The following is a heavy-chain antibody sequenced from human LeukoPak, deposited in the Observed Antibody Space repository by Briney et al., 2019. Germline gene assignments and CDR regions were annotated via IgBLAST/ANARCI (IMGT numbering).Heavy chain of an antibody. V-gene: IGHV1-69*13. Sequence: SVKVSCKASGDTFSSYAISWGRQAPGQGLEWMGGIIPIFGTANYAQKFQGRVTITADESTSTAYMELSSLRSEDTAVYYCARDLDLLLMVRGVIHNYGMDVWGQGTTVTVSS. CDR2: IIPIFGTA. J-gene: IGHJ6*02. CDR3: ARDLDLLLMVRGVIHNYGMDV. CDR1: GDTFSSYA. D-gene: IGHD3-10*01.